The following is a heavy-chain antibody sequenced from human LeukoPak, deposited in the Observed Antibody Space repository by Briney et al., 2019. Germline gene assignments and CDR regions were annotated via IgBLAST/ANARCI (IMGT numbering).Heavy chain of an antibody. V-gene: IGHV4-59*01. CDR1: GGSISSYY. J-gene: IGHJ6*02. Sequence: SETLSLTCTVSGGSISSYYWSWIRQPPGKGLEWIGYIYCSGSTNYNPSLKSRVTISVDTSKNQFSLKLSSVTAADTAVYYFARDLGSSLGALGMDVWGQGTTVTVSS. CDR2: IYCSGST. D-gene: IGHD3-16*01. CDR3: ARDLGSSLGALGMDV.